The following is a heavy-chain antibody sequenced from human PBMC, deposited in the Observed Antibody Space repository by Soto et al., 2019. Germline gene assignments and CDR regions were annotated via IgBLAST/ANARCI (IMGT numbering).Heavy chain of an antibody. CDR2: IYDSGST. CDR1: GASISSYY. CDR3: ARLLRGVPGY. J-gene: IGHJ4*02. V-gene: IGHV4-59*01. D-gene: IGHD3-10*01. Sequence: PSETLSLTCTVSGASISSYYWTWIRQPPGKGLEWIGYIYDSGSTNYNPSLKSRVTISVDTSKNQFSLKLGSVTAADTAVYFCARLLRGVPGYWGQGTLVTVSS.